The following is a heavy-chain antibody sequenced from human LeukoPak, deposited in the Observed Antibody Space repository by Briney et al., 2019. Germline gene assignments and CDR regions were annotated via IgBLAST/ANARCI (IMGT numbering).Heavy chain of an antibody. D-gene: IGHD6-13*01. CDR3: AKDRYSSSWYFDY. CDR1: GFTFSSYA. Sequence: GGSLRLSCAASGFTFSSYAMSWVRQAPGKGLEWVSAISGSGGSTYYADSVKGRFTISRDNSKNTLYPQMNSLRAEDTAVYYCAKDRYSSSWYFDYWGQGTLVTVPS. J-gene: IGHJ4*02. V-gene: IGHV3-23*01. CDR2: ISGSGGST.